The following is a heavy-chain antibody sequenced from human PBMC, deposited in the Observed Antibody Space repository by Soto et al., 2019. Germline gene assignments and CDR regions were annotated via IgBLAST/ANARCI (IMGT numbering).Heavy chain of an antibody. CDR1: GFTFSSYW. CDR3: ARLKLRYLARLGYMDV. Sequence: PGGSLRLSCAASGFTFSSYWMHWVRQATGKGLVWVSRINSDGSSTSYADSVKGRFTISRDNAKNTLYLQMNSLRAEDTAVYYCARLKLRYLARLGYMDVWGNGTTITVS. V-gene: IGHV3-74*01. D-gene: IGHD3-9*01. CDR2: INSDGSST. J-gene: IGHJ6*03.